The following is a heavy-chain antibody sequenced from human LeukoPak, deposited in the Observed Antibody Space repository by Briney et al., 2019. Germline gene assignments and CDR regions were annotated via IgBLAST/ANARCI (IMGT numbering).Heavy chain of an antibody. V-gene: IGHV3-23*01. CDR3: AKVTQCDLYCSGGSCYQYYFDY. Sequence: GGSLTLSCAASWFNLSSYAMNLVRPAPGEGLELVWAISCWCGSTYYADSVKGRFTISRDNSKHTLYLQMNRLRAEDTAVDYCAKVTQCDLYCSGGSCYQYYFDYWGQGTLVTVSS. CDR1: WFNLSSYA. CDR2: ISCWCGST. D-gene: IGHD2-15*01. J-gene: IGHJ4*02.